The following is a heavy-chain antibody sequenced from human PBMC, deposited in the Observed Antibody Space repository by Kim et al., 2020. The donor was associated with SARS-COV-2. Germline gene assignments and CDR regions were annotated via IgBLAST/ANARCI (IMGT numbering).Heavy chain of an antibody. CDR3: ARLEYSSSSRLFDP. V-gene: IGHV4-39*02. D-gene: IGHD6-6*01. J-gene: IGHJ5*02. CDR1: GGSVSSSNYY. Sequence: SETLSLTCTVSGGSVSSSNYYWGWIRQPPGKGPEWIGNIYYTGDTYYNPSLKSRVTISVDTSKNHFSLKLSSLTAADTAVYYCARLEYSSSSRLFDPWGQGTLVTVSS. CDR2: IYYTGDT.